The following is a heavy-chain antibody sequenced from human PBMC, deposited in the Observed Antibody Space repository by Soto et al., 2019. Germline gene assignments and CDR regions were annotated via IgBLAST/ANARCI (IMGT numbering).Heavy chain of an antibody. V-gene: IGHV6-1*01. CDR3: ARDLSRGRAVAGLYYYYYYGMDV. D-gene: IGHD6-19*01. J-gene: IGHJ6*02. CDR1: GDSVSSNSAA. Sequence: LSLTCAISGDSVSSNSAAWNWIRQSPSRGLEWLGRTYYRSKWYNDYAVSVKSRITINPDTSKNQFSLQLNSVTPEDTAVYYCARDLSRGRAVAGLYYYYYYGMDVWGQGTTVTVSS. CDR2: TYYRSKWYN.